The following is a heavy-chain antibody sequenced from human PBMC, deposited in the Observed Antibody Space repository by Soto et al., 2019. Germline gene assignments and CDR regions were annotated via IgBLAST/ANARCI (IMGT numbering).Heavy chain of an antibody. CDR1: GGSISSGDYY. V-gene: IGHV4-30-4*01. D-gene: IGHD2-2*01. CDR2: IYYSGST. Sequence: SETLSLTCTVSGGSISSGDYYWSWIRQPPGKGLEWIGYIYYSGSTYYNPSLKSRVTISVDTSKNQFSLKLSSVTAADTAVYYCARDAHCISTSCPYYYYYGMDVWGQGTTVTVSS. J-gene: IGHJ6*02. CDR3: ARDAHCISTSCPYYYYYGMDV.